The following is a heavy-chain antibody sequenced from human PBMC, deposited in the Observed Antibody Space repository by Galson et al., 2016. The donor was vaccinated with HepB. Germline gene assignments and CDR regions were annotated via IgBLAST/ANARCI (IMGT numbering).Heavy chain of an antibody. CDR1: GGSISSSSYY. CDR3: ARVRYYFDY. Sequence: ETLSLTCTAPGGSISSSSYYWGWIRPPPGKGLEWIGSIYYSGSTYYNPSPKSRVTISVDTSKNQFSLKLSSVTAADTAVYYCARVRYYFDYWGQGTLVTVSS. J-gene: IGHJ4*02. CDR2: IYYSGST. V-gene: IGHV4-39*01.